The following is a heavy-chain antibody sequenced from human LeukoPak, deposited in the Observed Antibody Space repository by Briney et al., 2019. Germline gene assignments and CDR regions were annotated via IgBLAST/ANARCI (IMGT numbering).Heavy chain of an antibody. CDR1: GFTYSSYW. CDR3: ARDYSVYRGSEYYGMDV. V-gene: IGHV3-7*01. CDR2: IKQEGSEK. J-gene: IGHJ6*02. D-gene: IGHD5/OR15-5a*01. Sequence: GGSLRLSCAASGFTYSSYWMSWLRQAPGKGREWVANIKQEGSEKYYVDSVKGRFTISRDNAKNSLYLQMNSLRAEDTAVYSCARDYSVYRGSEYYGMDVWGQGTTVTVSS.